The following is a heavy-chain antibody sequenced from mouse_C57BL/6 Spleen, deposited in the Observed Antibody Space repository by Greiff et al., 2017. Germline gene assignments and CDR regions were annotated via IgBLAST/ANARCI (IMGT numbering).Heavy chain of an antibody. V-gene: IGHV1-39*01. CDR2: INPNYGTT. CDR1: GYSFTDYN. J-gene: IGHJ3*01. Sequence: EVQLQQSGPELVKPGASVKLSCKASGYSFTDYNMNWVKQSNGKSLEWIGVINPNYGTTNYNQKFKGKATLTVDQSSSTAYMQLNSLTSEDSAVYYCAREGYYGSSPGWFAYWGQGTLVTVSA. CDR3: AREGYYGSSPGWFAY. D-gene: IGHD1-1*01.